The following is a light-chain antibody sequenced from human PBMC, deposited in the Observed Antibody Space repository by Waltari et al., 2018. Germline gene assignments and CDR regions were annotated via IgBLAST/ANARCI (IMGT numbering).Light chain of an antibody. V-gene: IGLV1-44*01. J-gene: IGLJ1*01. CDR3: AAWDDSLNGPV. CDR1: SSNLGDTT. CDR2: GTR. Sequence: QSVLTQPPSASGTPGQSILIPCSGSSSNLGDTTVTWYQQVPGTAPKLLIYGTRERPSGVSNRLSGSKSGTSASLAISALQPEDEADYYCAAWDDSLNGPVFGTGTKVTVL.